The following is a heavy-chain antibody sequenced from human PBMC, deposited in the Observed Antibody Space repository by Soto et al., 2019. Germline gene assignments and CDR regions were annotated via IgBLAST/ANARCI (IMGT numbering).Heavy chain of an antibody. J-gene: IGHJ4*02. CDR1: GFIFSTYT. CDR3: AIAKSSSWNNFDS. CDR2: MSYDGSQK. D-gene: IGHD6-13*01. Sequence: HVQLVESGGGVVQPGRSLRLSCAASGFIFSTYTMHWVRQAPGKGLEWLTVMSYDGSQKYYADSVKGRLTISRDNSKNKLYLQMTSLRAEDTAVYHCAIAKSSSWNNFDSWGQGTLVTVSS. V-gene: IGHV3-30-3*01.